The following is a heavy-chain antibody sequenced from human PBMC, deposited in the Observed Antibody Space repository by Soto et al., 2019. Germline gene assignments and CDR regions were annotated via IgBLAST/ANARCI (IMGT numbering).Heavy chain of an antibody. V-gene: IGHV3-49*03. J-gene: IGHJ4*02. CDR3: TRSRGSYYKVFDY. CDR1: GFTFGDYG. CDR2: IRSKAYGGTT. Sequence: PGGSLRLSCTASGFTFGDYGMSWFRQAQGKGLECVGFIRSKAYGGTTEYAASVKGRFTISRDDSKSIVSLQMDSLKTEDTAVYYCTRSRGSYYKVFDYWGQGTLVTVSS. D-gene: IGHD3-10*01.